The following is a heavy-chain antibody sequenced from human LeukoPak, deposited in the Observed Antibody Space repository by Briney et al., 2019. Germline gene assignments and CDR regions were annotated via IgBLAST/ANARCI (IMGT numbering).Heavy chain of an antibody. CDR3: ASYHMGRGASNWFDP. J-gene: IGHJ5*02. CDR2: IYHSGST. Sequence: SQTLSLTCAVAGGSISSGGYSWGWIRQPPGKGLEWIGYIYHSGSTYYNPSRKSRVTISVDRSKNQFSLKLSSVAAADTAVYSCASYHMGRGASNWFDPWGQGTLVTVSS. CDR1: GGSISSGGYS. D-gene: IGHD3-10*01. V-gene: IGHV4-30-2*01.